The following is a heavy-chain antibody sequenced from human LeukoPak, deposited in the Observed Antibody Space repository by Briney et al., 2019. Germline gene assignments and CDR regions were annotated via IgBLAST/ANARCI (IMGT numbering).Heavy chain of an antibody. D-gene: IGHD3-10*01. V-gene: IGHV1-18*01. CDR1: GYTFTSYG. Sequence: ASVKVSCKASGYTFTSYGISWVRQAPGQGLEWMGWISAYNGNTNYAQKFQGRVTMTTDTSTRTAYMDLRSLRSDDTAVYYCARDRGSGSYYDFDYWGQGTLVTVSS. CDR3: ARDRGSGSYYDFDY. CDR2: ISAYNGNT. J-gene: IGHJ4*02.